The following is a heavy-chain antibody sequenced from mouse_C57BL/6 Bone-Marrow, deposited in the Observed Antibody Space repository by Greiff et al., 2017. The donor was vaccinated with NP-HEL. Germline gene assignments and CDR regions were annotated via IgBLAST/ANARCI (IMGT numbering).Heavy chain of an antibody. CDR3: ARWGGGTWFAY. CDR1: GYAFSSSW. Sequence: VHLVESGPELVKPGASVKISCKASGYAFSSSWMNWVKQRPGKGLEWIGRIYPGDGDTNYNGKFKGKATLTADKSSSTAYMQLSSLTSEDSAVYFCARWGGGTWFAYWGQGTLVTVSA. V-gene: IGHV1-82*01. D-gene: IGHD1-1*02. J-gene: IGHJ3*01. CDR2: IYPGDGDT.